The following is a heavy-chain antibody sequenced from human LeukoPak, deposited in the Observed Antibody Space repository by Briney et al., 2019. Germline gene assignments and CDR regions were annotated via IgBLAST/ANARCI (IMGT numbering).Heavy chain of an antibody. CDR2: IYYTGTT. Sequence: SETLSLTCTVSGGSISNYYWSWIRQPPGKALQWIGYIYYTGTTKYNPSLKSRATISLDTSKNQFSLKLTSVTAADTAVYYCARDLGYCTNGVCHTRFDYWGQGTLVAVSS. J-gene: IGHJ4*02. D-gene: IGHD2-8*01. V-gene: IGHV4-59*01. CDR1: GGSISNYY. CDR3: ARDLGYCTNGVCHTRFDY.